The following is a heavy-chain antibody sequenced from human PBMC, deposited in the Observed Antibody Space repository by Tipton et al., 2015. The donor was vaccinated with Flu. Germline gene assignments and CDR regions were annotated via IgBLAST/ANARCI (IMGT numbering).Heavy chain of an antibody. J-gene: IGHJ4*02. CDR3: AKDLAGLSNGYCFDY. V-gene: IGHV3-30*02. CDR1: GFTFSNYG. CDR2: IRYDGKTN. D-gene: IGHD6-19*01. Sequence: SLRLSCVASGFTFSNYGMHWVRQTPDKGLEWVAFIRYDGKTNSHADSVKGRFTISRDNSVNTLYLQMNSLRAEDTAVYYCAKDLAGLSNGYCFDYWGQGTLVTVSS.